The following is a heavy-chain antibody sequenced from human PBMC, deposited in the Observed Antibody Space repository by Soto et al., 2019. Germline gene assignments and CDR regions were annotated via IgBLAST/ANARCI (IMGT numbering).Heavy chain of an antibody. Sequence: PGKGLAWIGYIYYSGSTNYNPSLKSRVTISVATSKNQFSLKLSSVTAADTAVYYCARQFFFSCGRRHTSYRSGLAFLLNRSSDL. J-gene: IGHJ2*01. CDR3: ARQFFFSCGRRHTSYRSGLAFLLNRSSDL. CDR2: IYYSGST. D-gene: IGHD1-26*01. V-gene: IGHV4-59*08.